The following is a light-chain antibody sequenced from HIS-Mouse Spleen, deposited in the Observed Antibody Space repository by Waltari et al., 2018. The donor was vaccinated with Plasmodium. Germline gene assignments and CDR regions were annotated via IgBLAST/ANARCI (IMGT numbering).Light chain of an antibody. Sequence: DIQMTQSPSTLSASVGDRVTITCRASQSISSWLVWYQQKPGKAPKLLIYKASSLESRVPSRFSGSGSGTEFTLTISSLQPDDFATYYCQQYKSYSWTFGQGTKVEIK. J-gene: IGKJ1*01. CDR3: QQYKSYSWT. V-gene: IGKV1-5*03. CDR1: QSISSW. CDR2: KAS.